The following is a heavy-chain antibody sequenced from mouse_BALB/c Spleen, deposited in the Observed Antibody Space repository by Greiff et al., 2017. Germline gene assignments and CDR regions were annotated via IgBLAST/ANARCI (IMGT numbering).Heavy chain of an antibody. V-gene: IGHV1-54*01. D-gene: IGHD2-4*01. CDR2: INPGSGGT. J-gene: IGHJ3*01. CDR3: ATSYDFFAY. Sequence: VQLQESGAELVRPGTSVKVSCKASGYAFTNYLIEWVKQRPGQGLEWIGVINPGSGGTNYNEKFKGKATLTADKSSSTAYMQLSSLTSDDSAVYFCATSYDFFAYWGQGTLVTVSA. CDR1: GYAFTNYL.